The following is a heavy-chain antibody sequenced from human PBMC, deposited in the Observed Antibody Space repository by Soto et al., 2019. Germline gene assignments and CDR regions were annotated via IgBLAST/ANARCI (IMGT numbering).Heavy chain of an antibody. Sequence: QITLKESGPALVKPTQTLTLTCSSSGFSLSTSGEGVGWIRQPPGKALEWLALVYWHDHKRYSPSLMNRITITKDSAKSRVVLTVTIVDPVDTATYYCAHLDEDCATTTCYEGFDPWGQGALVTVSS. V-gene: IGHV2-5*01. J-gene: IGHJ5*02. D-gene: IGHD2-2*01. CDR2: VYWHDHK. CDR1: GFSLSTSGEG. CDR3: AHLDEDCATTTCYEGFDP.